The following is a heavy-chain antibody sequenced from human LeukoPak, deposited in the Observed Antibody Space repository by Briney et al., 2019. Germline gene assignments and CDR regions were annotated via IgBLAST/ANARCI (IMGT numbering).Heavy chain of an antibody. CDR2: ISAYNGNT. CDR1: GYTFTSYG. Sequence: GASVKVSCKASGYTFTSYGISWVRQAPGQGLEWMGWISAYNGNTGYAQKFQGRVTMTRNTSISTAYMELSSLRSEDTAVYYCARDGSGNWFDPWGQGTLVTVSS. J-gene: IGHJ5*02. D-gene: IGHD3-10*01. CDR3: ARDGSGNWFDP. V-gene: IGHV1-8*02.